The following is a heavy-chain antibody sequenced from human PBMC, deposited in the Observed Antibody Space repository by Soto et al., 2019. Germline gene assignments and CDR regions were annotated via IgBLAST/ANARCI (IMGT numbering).Heavy chain of an antibody. CDR2: ITPNSGGT. Sequence: ASVKVSCEXSGYTFTGYYMHWVRQAPGQGLEWLRWITPNSGGTTYAEKFLGRVTMNRDTSISTACMELSMLRSDDTAVYYCAIGINGTTGQHFDYWGQGTLVTVS. J-gene: IGHJ4*02. V-gene: IGHV1-2*02. D-gene: IGHD1-7*01. CDR1: GYTFTGYY. CDR3: AIGINGTTGQHFDY.